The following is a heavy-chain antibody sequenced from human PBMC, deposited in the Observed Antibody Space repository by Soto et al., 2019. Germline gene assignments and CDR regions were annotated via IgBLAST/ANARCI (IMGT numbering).Heavy chain of an antibody. CDR2: IIPIFGTA. CDR3: ATLRAYCSGGSCYSGPPHFDY. V-gene: IGHV1-69*06. J-gene: IGHJ4*02. CDR1: GGTFSSYA. D-gene: IGHD2-15*01. Sequence: SVKVSCKASGGTFSSYAISWVRQAPGQGLEWMGGIIPIFGTANYAQKFQGRVTMTEDTSTDTAYMELSSLRSEDTAVYYCATLRAYCSGGSCYSGPPHFDYWGQGTLVPVSS.